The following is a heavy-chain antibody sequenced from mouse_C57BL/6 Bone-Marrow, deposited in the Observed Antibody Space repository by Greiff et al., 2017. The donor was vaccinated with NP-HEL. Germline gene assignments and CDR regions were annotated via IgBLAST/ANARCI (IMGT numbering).Heavy chain of an antibody. CDR2: IDPSDSYT. CDR1: GYTFTSYW. CDR3: ADWYFDV. Sequence: QVQLQQPGAELVMPGTSVKLSCKASGYTFTSYWMHWVKQRPGQGLEWIGVIDPSDSYTNYNPKFKGKATLTVDTSSSTAYMQLSSLTSEDSAVYYCADWYFDVWGTGTTVTVSS. V-gene: IGHV1-59*01. J-gene: IGHJ1*03.